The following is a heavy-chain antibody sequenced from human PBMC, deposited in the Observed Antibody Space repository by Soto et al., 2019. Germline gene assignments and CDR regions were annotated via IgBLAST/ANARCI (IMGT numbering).Heavy chain of an antibody. CDR3: ARDTRGYYGSGSNWFDP. J-gene: IGHJ5*02. CDR2: IYHSGST. CDR1: GYSISSGYY. Sequence: SETLSLTCAVSGYSISSGYYWGWIRQPPGKGLEWIGSIYHSGSTYYHPSLKSRVTISVDTSKNQFSLKLSSVTAADTAVYYCARDTRGYYGSGSNWFDPWGQGTLVTVSS. V-gene: IGHV4-38-2*02. D-gene: IGHD3-10*01.